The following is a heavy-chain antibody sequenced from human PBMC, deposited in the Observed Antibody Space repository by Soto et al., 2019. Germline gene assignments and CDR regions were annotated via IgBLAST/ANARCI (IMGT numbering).Heavy chain of an antibody. D-gene: IGHD1-26*01. J-gene: IGHJ4*02. CDR3: ASIAYRASGVDY. CDR2: IYHSGHT. Sequence: QVQLQESGPGLVKPSGTLSLTCNVSGGSITNNNWWSWVRQPPGKGLEWIGAIYHSGHTNFNPSLKSRATLSLDYSENQFSLKLTSATAADTAIYYCASIAYRASGVDYWGQGTLVTGSS. CDR1: GGSITNNNW. V-gene: IGHV4-4*02.